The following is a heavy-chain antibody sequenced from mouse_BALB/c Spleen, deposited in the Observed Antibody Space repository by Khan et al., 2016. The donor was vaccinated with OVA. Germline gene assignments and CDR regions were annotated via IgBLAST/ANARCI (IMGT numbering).Heavy chain of an antibody. CDR1: GYTFTSYW. Sequence: VQLQQSGTVLVRPGASVKMSCKASGYTFTSYWMHWVNQRPGKGLEWMGDICPGSTDTNYNEMFKGKAKLTAVTSTSTAYMELSSLTNEDSAIYYCTRNNGDVDGFAYWGQGTLVTVSA. CDR3: TRNNGDVDGFAY. D-gene: IGHD4-1*02. V-gene: IGHV1-5*01. J-gene: IGHJ3*01. CDR2: ICPGSTDT.